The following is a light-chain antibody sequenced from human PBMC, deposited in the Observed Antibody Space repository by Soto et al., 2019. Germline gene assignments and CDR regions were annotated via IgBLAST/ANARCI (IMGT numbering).Light chain of an antibody. CDR2: EVS. V-gene: IGLV2-14*01. J-gene: IGLJ3*02. Sequence: QSVLTQPASVSGSPGQSITISCTGTSSDVGGYNSVSWYQQHPGKAPKLKIYEVSNRPSGVSNRFSGSKSGNTASLTISGLQAEDETDYYCSSYTSTSAWVFGGGTKVTVL. CDR3: SSYTSTSAWV. CDR1: SSDVGGYNS.